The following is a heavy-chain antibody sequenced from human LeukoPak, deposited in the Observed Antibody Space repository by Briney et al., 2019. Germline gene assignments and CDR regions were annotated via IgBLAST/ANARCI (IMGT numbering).Heavy chain of an antibody. D-gene: IGHD2-8*01. Sequence: TPGGSLRLSCAASGFTFSSYSMNWVRQAPGKGLEWVSSISSSSSYIYYADSVKGRFTISRDNSNNTLYLQMSSLRAEDTAVYYCASGREIYASVDFWGQGTLVTVSS. CDR1: GFTFSSYS. CDR3: ASGREIYASVDF. V-gene: IGHV3-21*04. J-gene: IGHJ4*02. CDR2: ISSSSSYI.